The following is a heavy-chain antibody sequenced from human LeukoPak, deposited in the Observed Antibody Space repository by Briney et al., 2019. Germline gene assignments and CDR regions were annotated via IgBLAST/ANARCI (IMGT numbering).Heavy chain of an antibody. CDR1: GGSISSGSYY. CDR3: ARSRVGLYQH. Sequence: DPSQTLSLTCTVSGGSISSGSYYWSWIRQPAGKGLEWIGRIYTSGSTNYNPSLKSRVTISVDTSKNQFSLKLSSVTAADTAVYYCARSRVGLYQHWGQGTPVTVSS. D-gene: IGHD1-26*01. J-gene: IGHJ1*01. CDR2: IYTSGST. V-gene: IGHV4-61*02.